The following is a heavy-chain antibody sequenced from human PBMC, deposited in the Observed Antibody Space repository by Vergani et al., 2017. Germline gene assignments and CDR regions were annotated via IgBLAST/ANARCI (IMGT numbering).Heavy chain of an antibody. Sequence: EVQLLESGGGLVQPGGSLRLSCAASGFTFSNAWMSWVRQAPGKGLEWVGRIKSKTDGGTTDYAAPVKGRFTISRDDSKNTLYLQMNSLKTEDTAVYYCTTGAYCSGGSCYDYWGQGTLVTVSS. CDR2: IKSKTDGGTT. J-gene: IGHJ4*02. CDR1: GFTFSNAW. D-gene: IGHD2-15*01. CDR3: TTGAYCSGGSCYDY. V-gene: IGHV3-15*01.